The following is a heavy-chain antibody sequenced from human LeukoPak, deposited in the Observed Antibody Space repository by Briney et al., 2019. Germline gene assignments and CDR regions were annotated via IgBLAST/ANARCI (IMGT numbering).Heavy chain of an antibody. J-gene: IGHJ4*02. CDR1: GFSFINYW. CDR2: IKQDGSEK. CDR3: SREIWGPES. D-gene: IGHD7-27*01. Sequence: QPGGSLRLSCAASGFSFINYWMTWVRQAPGKGLEWVGYIKQDGSEKTYVDSVKVRFTISRDNAKNSLYLQMNGLRAEDTAFYYCSREIWGPESWGQGTLVTVSS. V-gene: IGHV3-7*03.